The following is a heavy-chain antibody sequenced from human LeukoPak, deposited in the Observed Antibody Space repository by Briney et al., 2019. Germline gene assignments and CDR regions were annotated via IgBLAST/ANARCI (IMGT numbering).Heavy chain of an antibody. CDR1: GFTFSSYW. CDR2: ISSSSSTI. V-gene: IGHV3-48*01. CDR3: ARGFQLESTDY. D-gene: IGHD1-1*01. J-gene: IGHJ4*02. Sequence: GGSLRLSCAASGFTFSSYWMSWVRQAPGKGLEWVSYISSSSSTIYYADSVKGRFTISRDNAKNSLYLQMNSLRAEDTAVYYCARGFQLESTDYWGQGTLVTVSS.